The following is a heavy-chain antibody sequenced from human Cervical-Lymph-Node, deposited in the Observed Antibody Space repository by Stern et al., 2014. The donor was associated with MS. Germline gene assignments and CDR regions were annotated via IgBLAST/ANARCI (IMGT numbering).Heavy chain of an antibody. D-gene: IGHD4-17*01. CDR2: IWPDDSDT. Sequence: VQLMQSGAEVKKPGESLKISCKGSGYSFRSYWIGWVRQMPGKGLEWMGIIWPDDSDTRYTPSFQGQVTISADKSISTAFLQWSSLKASDTAKYYCVRRYTIGDEDESWGQGTLVVVSS. J-gene: IGHJ5*02. CDR3: VRRYTIGDEDES. V-gene: IGHV5-51*03. CDR1: GYSFRSYW.